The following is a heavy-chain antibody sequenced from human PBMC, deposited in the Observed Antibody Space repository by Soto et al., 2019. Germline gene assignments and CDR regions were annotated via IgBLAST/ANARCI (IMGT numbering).Heavy chain of an antibody. D-gene: IGHD5-12*01. Sequence: EVQLVESGGGLVQPGGSLRLSCAASGFTVSSNYMSWVRQAPGKGLEWVSVIYSGGSTYYADSVKGRFTISRDNSKNTLYLQMNSLRAEDTAVYYCARGTTLNAWLRNSFDYWGQGTLVTVSS. CDR1: GFTVSSNY. CDR3: ARGTTLNAWLRNSFDY. CDR2: IYSGGST. J-gene: IGHJ4*02. V-gene: IGHV3-66*01.